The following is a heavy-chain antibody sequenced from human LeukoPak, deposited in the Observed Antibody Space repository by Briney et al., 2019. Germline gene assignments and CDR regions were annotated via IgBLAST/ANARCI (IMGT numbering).Heavy chain of an antibody. V-gene: IGHV4-59*01. CDR3: ARLGRGGDWFDY. CDR2: IYYSGST. D-gene: IGHD2-21*02. J-gene: IGHJ4*02. CDR1: GGSITTYY. Sequence: SETLSLTCTVSGGSITTYYWTWIRQPPGKGPEWIGYIYYSGSTNYNSSLKSRVSMSVDTYKNQFSLKVNSVTAADAAIYYCARLGRGGDWFDYWGQGILVTVSS.